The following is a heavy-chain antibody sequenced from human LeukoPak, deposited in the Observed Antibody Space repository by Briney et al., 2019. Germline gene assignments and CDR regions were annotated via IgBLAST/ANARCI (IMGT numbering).Heavy chain of an antibody. J-gene: IGHJ3*02. CDR3: ARDKVHAFDI. CDR1: GYTFSSYG. V-gene: IGHV1-18*01. Sequence: ASVTVSCKASGYTFSSYGIRWVRQAPGQGLEWLGWISTNSGNTNYAQKFQGRVTMTTDTSTSTAYLELRSLRSDDTAVYYCARDKVHAFDIWGQGTTVTVSS. CDR2: ISTNSGNT.